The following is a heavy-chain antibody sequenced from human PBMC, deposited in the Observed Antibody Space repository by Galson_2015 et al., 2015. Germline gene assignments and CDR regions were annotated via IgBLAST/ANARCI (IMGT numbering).Heavy chain of an antibody. Sequence: SLRLSCAASGFTFSDYYMSWIRQAPGKGLEWVSYISSSGSTIYYADSVKGRFTISRDNAKNSLYLQMNSLRAEDTAVYYCARDRAITGTTRHGSGRGSIDYWGQGTLVTVSS. J-gene: IGHJ4*02. V-gene: IGHV3-11*01. CDR2: ISSSGSTI. D-gene: IGHD1-7*01. CDR3: ARDRAITGTTRHGSGRGSIDY. CDR1: GFTFSDYY.